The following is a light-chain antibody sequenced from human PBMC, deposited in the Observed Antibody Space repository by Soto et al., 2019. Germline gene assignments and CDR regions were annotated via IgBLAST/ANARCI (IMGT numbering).Light chain of an antibody. CDR1: SSNIGNNA. CDR3: AAWDDSLNAVV. Sequence: QSVLTQPPSVSEAPGQTVTISCSGSSSNIGNNAVNWYQQLPGKTPKLLIYYDDLLPSGVSDRFSGSKSGTSASLAISGLQSEDEADYYCAAWDDSLNAVVFGGGTQLTVL. J-gene: IGLJ2*01. V-gene: IGLV1-36*01. CDR2: YDD.